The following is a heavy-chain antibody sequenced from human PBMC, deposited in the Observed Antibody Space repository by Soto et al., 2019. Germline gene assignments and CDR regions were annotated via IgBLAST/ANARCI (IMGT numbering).Heavy chain of an antibody. CDR1: GFTFSSYW. J-gene: IGHJ5*02. V-gene: IGHV3-7*03. CDR3: ARDVGTYYDFWSGYGGWFVP. Sequence: GGSLRLSCAASGFTFSSYWMSWVRQAPGKGLEWVANIKQDGSEKYYVDSVKGRFTISRDNAKNSLYLQMNSLRAEDTAVYYCARDVGTYYDFWSGYGGWFVPWGQGTLVTVSS. CDR2: IKQDGSEK. D-gene: IGHD3-3*01.